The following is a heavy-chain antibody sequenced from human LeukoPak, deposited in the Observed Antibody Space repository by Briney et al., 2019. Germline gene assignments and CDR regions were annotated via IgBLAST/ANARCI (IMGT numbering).Heavy chain of an antibody. CDR1: GASISSSDYY. D-gene: IGHD6-19*01. V-gene: IGHV4-39*01. CDR3: ASGGYSSGWYGSFDI. Sequence: PSETLSLTCTVSGASISSSDYYWGWIRQPPGKGLEWTGSLYSGGLTYYNPSLKSRVTISVDTSKNQFSLKVTSVTAADTAVYSCASGGYSSGWYGSFDIWGQWTVVTVSS. CDR2: LYSGGLT. J-gene: IGHJ3*02.